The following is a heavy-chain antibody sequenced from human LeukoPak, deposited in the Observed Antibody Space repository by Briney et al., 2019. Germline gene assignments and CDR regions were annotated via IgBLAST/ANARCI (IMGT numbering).Heavy chain of an antibody. J-gene: IGHJ6*02. CDR2: ISTGGSTT. CDR3: ASYLTSIPSGMDV. D-gene: IGHD2/OR15-2a*01. V-gene: IGHV3-74*01. CDR1: GFTFSRYW. Sequence: GGSLRLSCAASGFTFSRYWMHWLRQAPGKGLVWVSRISTGGSTTTYADSVKGRFTISSDNGKNTLHLQMNSLIADAPGVYYGASYLTSIPSGMDVWAKGPRSPSP.